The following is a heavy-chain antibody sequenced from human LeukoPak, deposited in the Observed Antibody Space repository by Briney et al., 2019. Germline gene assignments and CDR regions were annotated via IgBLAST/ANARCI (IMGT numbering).Heavy chain of an antibody. Sequence: GGSLRLSCAASGFTFSSYAMNWVRQAPGKRLEWVSSISGSGGSKFYADFVKGRFTICRDNSKNTLYLQVNSLRAEDTAVYYCARGVYWNYANYYVGMDVWGQGTTVTVSS. CDR1: GFTFSSYA. D-gene: IGHD1-7*01. J-gene: IGHJ6*02. V-gene: IGHV3-23*01. CDR3: ARGVYWNYANYYVGMDV. CDR2: ISGSGGSK.